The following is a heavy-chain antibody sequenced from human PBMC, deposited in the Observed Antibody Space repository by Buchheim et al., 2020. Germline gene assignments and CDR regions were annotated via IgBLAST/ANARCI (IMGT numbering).Heavy chain of an antibody. CDR1: GFTFSTHA. D-gene: IGHD5-12*01. CDR2: ISYDGSNK. CDR3: ARVPWLRFLGYFDY. V-gene: IGHV3-30*03. Sequence: QVQLVESGGGAVQPGRSLRLSCAASGFTFSTHAMHWVRQAPGKGLEWVAVISYDGSNKYYADSVKGRFTISRDNSKNTLYLQMNSLRAEDTAVYYCARVPWLRFLGYFDYWGQGTL. J-gene: IGHJ4*02.